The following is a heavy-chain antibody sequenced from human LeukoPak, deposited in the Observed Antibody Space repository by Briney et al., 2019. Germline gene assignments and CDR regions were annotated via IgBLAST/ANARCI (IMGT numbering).Heavy chain of an antibody. CDR2: IRYDGSNK. CDR1: GFTFSNYG. Sequence: GGSLRLSCAASGFTFSNYGMHWVRQAPGKGLEWVAFIRYDGSNKYYAESVKGRFTISRDNSKNTLDLQMNSLRAEDTAVYYCARDQYYYDSSGFDPWGQGTLVTVSS. V-gene: IGHV3-30*02. D-gene: IGHD3-22*01. CDR3: ARDQYYYDSSGFDP. J-gene: IGHJ5*02.